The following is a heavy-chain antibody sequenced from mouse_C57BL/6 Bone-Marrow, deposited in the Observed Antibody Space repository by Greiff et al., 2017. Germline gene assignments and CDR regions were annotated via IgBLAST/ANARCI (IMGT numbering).Heavy chain of an antibody. D-gene: IGHD2-4*01. CDR3: ARKVYYDYDGGFAY. Sequence: QVQLKQSGAELVRPGTSVKVSCKASGYAFTNSLIEWVKQRPGQGLEWIGVINPGSGGTNYNEKFKGKATLTADKSSSTAYMQLSSLTSEDSAVYFCARKVYYDYDGGFAYWGQGTLVTVSA. J-gene: IGHJ3*01. CDR1: GYAFTNSL. CDR2: INPGSGGT. V-gene: IGHV1-54*01.